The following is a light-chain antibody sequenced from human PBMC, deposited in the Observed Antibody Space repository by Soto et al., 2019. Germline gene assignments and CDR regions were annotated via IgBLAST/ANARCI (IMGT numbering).Light chain of an antibody. J-gene: IGLJ2*01. V-gene: IGLV2-14*01. CDR2: EVN. CDR3: TSYTASDTLI. Sequence: QSVLTQPASVSGSPGQSITISCTGTSSDVGGYGYVSWYQHHPGKAPKLIIYEVNNRPSGVSHRFSGSKSGSTASLTISGLQAEDEAGYYCTSYTASDTLIFGGGTKLTVL. CDR1: SSDVGGYGY.